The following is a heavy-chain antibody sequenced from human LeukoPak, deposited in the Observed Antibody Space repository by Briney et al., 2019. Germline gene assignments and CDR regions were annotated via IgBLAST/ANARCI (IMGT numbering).Heavy chain of an antibody. Sequence: ASVKVSYKASGYTFTSYGISWVRQAPGQGLEWMGWISAYNGNTNYAQKLQGRVTMTTDTSTSTAYMELRSLRSDDTAAYYCARDRAGIGYCSGGSCYYWFDPWGQGTLVTVSS. V-gene: IGHV1-18*01. J-gene: IGHJ5*02. CDR3: ARDRAGIGYCSGGSCYYWFDP. CDR2: ISAYNGNT. D-gene: IGHD2-15*01. CDR1: GYTFTSYG.